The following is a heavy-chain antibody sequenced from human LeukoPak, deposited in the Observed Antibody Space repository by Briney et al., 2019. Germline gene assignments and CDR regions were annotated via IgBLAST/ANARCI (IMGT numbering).Heavy chain of an antibody. D-gene: IGHD2-15*01. CDR2: INPSGGST. V-gene: IGHV1-46*01. CDR1: GYTFTSYY. CDR3: ARDLGIVVVVAATSGVDY. J-gene: IGHJ4*02. Sequence: ASVKVSCKASGYTFTSYYMHWVRQAPGQGLEWMGIINPSGGSTSYAQKFQGRVTMTRDTSTSTVYMELSSLRSEDTAVYYCARDLGIVVVVAATSGVDYWGQGTLVTVSS.